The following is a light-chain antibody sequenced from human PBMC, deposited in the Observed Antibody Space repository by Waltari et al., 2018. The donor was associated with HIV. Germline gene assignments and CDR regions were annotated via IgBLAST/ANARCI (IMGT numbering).Light chain of an antibody. CDR2: DVS. V-gene: IGLV2-14*01. Sequence: QSALTQPASVSGSPGQSITISCTGTSSDIGSYNRVSWYQQHPGKAPKLMIYDVSNRPSGVSDRFYGSKSGNTASLTISGLQAEDEAHYYCSSYTTSSTFFGGGTKLTVL. CDR1: SSDIGSYNR. CDR3: SSYTTSSTF. J-gene: IGLJ2*01.